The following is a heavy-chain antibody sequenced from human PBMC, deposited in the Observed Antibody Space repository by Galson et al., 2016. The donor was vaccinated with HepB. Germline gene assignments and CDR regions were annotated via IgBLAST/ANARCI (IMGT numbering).Heavy chain of an antibody. CDR2: IYPGDSDT. J-gene: IGHJ6*02. Sequence: QSGAEVKKPGESLKISCKGSGYSFTSYWIGWVRQMPGKGLEWMGIIYPGDSDTRYSPSFQGQVTISADKSISTAYLQWSSLKASDTAIYYCAKVTTVSTSLSNYAMDVWGQGTTVTVSS. V-gene: IGHV5-51*01. D-gene: IGHD4-17*01. CDR3: AKVTTVSTSLSNYAMDV. CDR1: GYSFTSYW.